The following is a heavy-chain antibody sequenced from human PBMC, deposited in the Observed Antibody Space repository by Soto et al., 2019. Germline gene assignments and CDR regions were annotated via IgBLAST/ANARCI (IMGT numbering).Heavy chain of an antibody. D-gene: IGHD1-26*01. Sequence: VQLLQSGAEVKKPGSSMNVSCKTLGGTFSSHAVNWLRQAPGHRFEWIGGIIPHFGATNFAQKFQGRVTITADRSTNTVYMALSSLRLEDTALYYCARVAQVGSGWFDPWGQGTLVTVSS. J-gene: IGHJ5*02. CDR1: GGTFSSHA. CDR3: ARVAQVGSGWFDP. V-gene: IGHV1-69*06. CDR2: IIPHFGAT.